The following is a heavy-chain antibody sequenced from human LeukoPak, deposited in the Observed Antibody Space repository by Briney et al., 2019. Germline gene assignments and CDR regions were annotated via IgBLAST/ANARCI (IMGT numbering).Heavy chain of an antibody. CDR2: ISFDGSNK. J-gene: IGHJ4*02. CDR1: GFTFSNYA. D-gene: IGHD3-10*01. Sequence: HPGGSLRLSCAASGFTFSNYAIHWVRQAPGKGLEWVAAISFDGSNKVYADSVKGRFTISRDNSKNTLYLQMGSLRAEDMAVYYCARDYYGSGSYEGGSFDYWGQGTLVTVSS. CDR3: ARDYYGSGSYEGGSFDY. V-gene: IGHV3-30*14.